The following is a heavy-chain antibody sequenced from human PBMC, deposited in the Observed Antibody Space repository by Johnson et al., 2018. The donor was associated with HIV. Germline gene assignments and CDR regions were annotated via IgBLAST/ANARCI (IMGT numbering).Heavy chain of an antibody. J-gene: IGHJ3*02. CDR1: GFTFSSYG. V-gene: IGHV3-30*02. CDR3: AREALLATNDAFEI. Sequence: QVQLVESGGGVVQPGGSLRLSCAASGFTFSSYGMHWVRQAPGKGLEWVAFIRYDGSNKYYADSVKGRFTISRENAKNSLYLQMNSLRAEDTAVYYCAREALLATNDAFEIWGQGTMVTVSS. CDR2: IRYDGSNK. D-gene: IGHD5-12*01.